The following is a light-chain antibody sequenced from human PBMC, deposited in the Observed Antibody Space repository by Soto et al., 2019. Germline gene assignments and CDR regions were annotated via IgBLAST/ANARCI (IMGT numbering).Light chain of an antibody. Sequence: ELVLTQSPGTLSLSPGHIATLSCRASQTFVSTYLAWDQQKPGQATRLLIYDASNRATGIPDRFSGSGSGPDFTLTISRLEPEDFAVYYCHYYGGSPTFGGGTKVEV. J-gene: IGKJ4*01. CDR1: QTFVSTY. CDR2: DAS. CDR3: HYYGGSPT. V-gene: IGKV3-20*01.